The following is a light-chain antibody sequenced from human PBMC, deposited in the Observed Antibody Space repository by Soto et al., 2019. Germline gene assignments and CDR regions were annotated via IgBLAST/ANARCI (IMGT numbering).Light chain of an antibody. CDR1: QSVISNY. Sequence: EVVLTQSPGTVSLSPGERVTLSCRASQSVISNYLAWYQQRPGQAPRLLIYAASSRATGIPDRFSGSGSGTDFTLSISRLEPEDFAVYYCQQYGSSLTWTFGQGTEVE. CDR3: QQYGSSLTWT. J-gene: IGKJ1*01. V-gene: IGKV3-20*01. CDR2: AAS.